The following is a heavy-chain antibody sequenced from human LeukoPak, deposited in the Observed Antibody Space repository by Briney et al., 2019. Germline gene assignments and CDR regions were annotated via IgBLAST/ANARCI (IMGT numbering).Heavy chain of an antibody. CDR1: GFTFSSYS. Sequence: GGSLRLSCAASGFTFSSYSMNWVRQAPGKGLEWVSYISSSSSTIYYADSVKGRSTISRDNAKNSLYLQMNSLRAEDTAVYYCARDNDYYGSGSYYAPEYYFDYWGQGTLVTVSS. D-gene: IGHD3-10*01. J-gene: IGHJ4*02. V-gene: IGHV3-48*01. CDR3: ARDNDYYGSGSYYAPEYYFDY. CDR2: ISSSSSTI.